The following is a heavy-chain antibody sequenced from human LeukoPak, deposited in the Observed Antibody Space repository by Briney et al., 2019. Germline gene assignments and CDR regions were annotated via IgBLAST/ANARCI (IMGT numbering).Heavy chain of an antibody. Sequence: SETLSLTCTVSSGFISSFYWSWIRQPPGKGLEWIGYIYHSGSTFYNPSLKSRVTISVDRSKNQFSLELSSVTAADTAVYYCARVHCSSTSCYQGINFDYWGQGTLVTVSS. CDR2: IYHSGST. J-gene: IGHJ4*02. V-gene: IGHV4-59*12. CDR3: ARVHCSSTSCYQGINFDY. CDR1: SGFISSFY. D-gene: IGHD2-2*01.